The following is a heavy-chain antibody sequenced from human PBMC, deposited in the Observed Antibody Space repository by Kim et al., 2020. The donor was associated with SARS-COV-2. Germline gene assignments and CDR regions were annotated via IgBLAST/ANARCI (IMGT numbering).Heavy chain of an antibody. CDR2: IYTSGST. CDR1: GGSISSYY. J-gene: IGHJ3*02. Sequence: SETLSLSCTVSGGSISSYYWSWIRQPAGKGLEWIGRIYTSGSTNYNPSLKSGVTTSVDTSKNQFSLMLSSVTAADTAVFYCASWVGYCGGDCYYAFDIWGQGTMVTVSS. V-gene: IGHV4-4*07. D-gene: IGHD2-21*02. CDR3: ASWVGYCGGDCYYAFDI.